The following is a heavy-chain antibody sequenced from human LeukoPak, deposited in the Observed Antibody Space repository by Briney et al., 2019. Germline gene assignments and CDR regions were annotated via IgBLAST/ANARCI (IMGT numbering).Heavy chain of an antibody. CDR3: ARGGRHLAYYYYYYMDV. J-gene: IGHJ6*03. CDR2: INHSGST. D-gene: IGHD1-1*01. V-gene: IGHV4-34*01. CDR1: GGSFSGYY. Sequence: SETLSLTCAVYGGSFSGYYWSWIRQPPGKGLEWIGEINHSGSTNYNPSLKSRVTISVDTSKNQFSLKLSPVTAADTAVYYCARGGRHLAYYYYYYMDVWGKGTTVTVSS.